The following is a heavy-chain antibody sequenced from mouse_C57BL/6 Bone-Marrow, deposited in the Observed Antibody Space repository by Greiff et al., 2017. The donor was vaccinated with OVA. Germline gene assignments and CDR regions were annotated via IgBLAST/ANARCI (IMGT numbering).Heavy chain of an antibody. CDR1: GFTFSDYY. Sequence: DVKLVESEGGLVQPGSSMKLSCPASGFTFSDYYMAWVRQVPEKGLEWVANINYDGSSTYYLDSLKSRFIISRDNAKNILYLQMSSLKSEDTATYYCARGGWDWYFDVWGTGTTVTVSS. CDR2: INYDGSST. V-gene: IGHV5-16*01. D-gene: IGHD3-3*01. CDR3: ARGGWDWYFDV. J-gene: IGHJ1*03.